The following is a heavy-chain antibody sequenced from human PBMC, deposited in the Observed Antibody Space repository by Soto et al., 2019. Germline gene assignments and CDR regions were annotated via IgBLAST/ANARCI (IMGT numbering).Heavy chain of an antibody. CDR2: IIPIFGTT. CDR1: GGTFSSYA. CDR3: ARDKRHGDYDWFDP. V-gene: IGHV1-69*01. D-gene: IGHD4-17*01. Sequence: QVQLVQSGAEVKKPGSSVKVSCKASGGTFSSYAISWVRQAPGQGLEWMGGIIPIFGTTNYAQKFQGRVTITADESTSTAYMELSSLRSEDTAVYYCARDKRHGDYDWFDPWGQGTLVTVSS. J-gene: IGHJ5*02.